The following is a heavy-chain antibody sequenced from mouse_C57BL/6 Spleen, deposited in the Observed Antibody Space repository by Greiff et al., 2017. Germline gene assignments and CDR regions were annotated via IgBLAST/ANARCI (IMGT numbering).Heavy chain of an antibody. CDR3: DRPEDPFYCYGSSPAWFAY. CDR2: FYPGSGSL. CDR1: GYTFTEYT. D-gene: IGHD1-1*01. Sequence: QVQLQQSGAELVKPGASVKLSCKASGYTFTEYTIHWVKQRSGQGLEWIGWFYPGSGSLKYNEKFKDKATLTADKSSSTVYMELSRLTSEDSAVYFCDRPEDPFYCYGSSPAWFAYWGQGTLVTVSA. V-gene: IGHV1-62-2*01. J-gene: IGHJ3*01.